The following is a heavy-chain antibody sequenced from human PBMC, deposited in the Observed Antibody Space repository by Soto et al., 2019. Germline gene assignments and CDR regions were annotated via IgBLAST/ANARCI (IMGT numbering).Heavy chain of an antibody. V-gene: IGHV4-59*01. D-gene: IGHD1-20*01. CDR3: AREQYNWKM. Sequence: ATVIRTSTVSGSAYISYYVGWIRQPPGKGLEWLGYIYYNGNSYYNPSLKSRLTMSVDTSKNQFSLRLSSATAADTAVYYCAREQYNWKMWGQGTLVTVSS. CDR1: GSAYISYY. CDR2: IYYNGNS. J-gene: IGHJ4*02.